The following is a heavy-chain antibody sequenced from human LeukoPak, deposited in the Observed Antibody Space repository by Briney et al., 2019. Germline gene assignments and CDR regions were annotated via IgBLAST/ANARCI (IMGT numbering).Heavy chain of an antibody. CDR2: ISGSGGST. CDR3: AKDQRATVTARGGFDI. V-gene: IGHV3-23*01. CDR1: EFTFSSYA. D-gene: IGHD4-17*01. Sequence: TGGSLRLSCAASEFTFSSYAMSWVRQAPGKGLEWVSAISGSGGSTYYADSVKGRFTISRDNSKNTLYLQMNSLRAEDTAVYYCAKDQRATVTARGGFDIWGQGTMVTVSS. J-gene: IGHJ3*02.